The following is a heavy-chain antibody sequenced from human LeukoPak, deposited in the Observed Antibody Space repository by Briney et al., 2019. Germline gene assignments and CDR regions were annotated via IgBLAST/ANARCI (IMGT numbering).Heavy chain of an antibody. D-gene: IGHD3-3*01. CDR3: ARVLEYSGRWFDP. CDR1: GGTFSSYA. J-gene: IGHJ5*02. V-gene: IGHV1-69*04. Sequence: SVKVSCKASGGTFSSYAISWVRQAPGQGLEWMGRIIPIFGIANYAQKFQGRATITADKSTSTAYMELSSLRSEDTAVYYCARVLEYSGRWFDPWGQGTLVTVSS. CDR2: IIPIFGIA.